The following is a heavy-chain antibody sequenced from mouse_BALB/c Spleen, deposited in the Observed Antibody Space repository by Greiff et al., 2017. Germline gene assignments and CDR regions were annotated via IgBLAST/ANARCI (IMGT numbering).Heavy chain of an antibody. CDR2: ISYDGSN. V-gene: IGHV3-6*02. D-gene: IGHD1-1*01. CDR3: AREGYGSSYGGAMDY. J-gene: IGHJ4*01. Sequence: VQLKESGPGLVKPSQSLSLTCSVTGYSITSGYYWNWIRQFPGNKLEWMGYISYDGSNNYNPSLKNRISITRDTSKNQFFLKLNSVTTEDTATYYCAREGYGSSYGGAMDYWGQGTSVTVSS. CDR1: GYSITSGYY.